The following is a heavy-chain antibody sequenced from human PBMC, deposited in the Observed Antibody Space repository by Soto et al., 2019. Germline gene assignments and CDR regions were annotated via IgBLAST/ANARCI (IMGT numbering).Heavy chain of an antibody. CDR2: ISGSGGST. D-gene: IGHD2-21*01. Sequence: PGGSLRLSCAASGFTFSSYAMSWVRQAPGKGLEWVSAISGSGGSTYYADSVKGRFTISRDNSKNTLYLQMNSLRAEDTAVYYCAKYEVIAILYYYYMDVWAKGNTVTVSS. V-gene: IGHV3-23*01. J-gene: IGHJ6*03. CDR3: AKYEVIAILYYYYMDV. CDR1: GFTFSSYA.